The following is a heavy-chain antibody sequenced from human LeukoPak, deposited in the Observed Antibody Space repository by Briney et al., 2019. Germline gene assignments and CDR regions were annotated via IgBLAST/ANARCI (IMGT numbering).Heavy chain of an antibody. V-gene: IGHV1-69*06. Sequence: ASVKVSCKASGGTFSSYTLSWVRQAPGQGLEWMGGIIPIFGTANYAQKFQGRVTITADKSTSTAYMELSSLRSEDTAVYYCARFEDDHPRGRWAFDIWGQGTMVTVSS. J-gene: IGHJ3*02. CDR3: ARFEDDHPRGRWAFDI. CDR2: IIPIFGTA. D-gene: IGHD3-10*01. CDR1: GGTFSSYT.